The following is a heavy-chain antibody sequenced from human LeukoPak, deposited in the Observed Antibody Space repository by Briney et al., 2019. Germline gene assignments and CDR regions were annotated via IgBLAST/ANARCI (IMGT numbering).Heavy chain of an antibody. CDR3: ARLLFLDYYGSGSLFDY. CDR2: IYYSGST. V-gene: IGHV4-39*07. CDR1: GGSISSSSYY. J-gene: IGHJ4*02. D-gene: IGHD3-10*01. Sequence: PSETLSLTCTVSGGSISSSSYYWGWIRQPPGKGLEWIGSIYYSGSTYYNPSLKSRVTISVDTSKNQFSLKLSSVTAADTAVYYCARLLFLDYYGSGSLFDYWGQGTLVTVSS.